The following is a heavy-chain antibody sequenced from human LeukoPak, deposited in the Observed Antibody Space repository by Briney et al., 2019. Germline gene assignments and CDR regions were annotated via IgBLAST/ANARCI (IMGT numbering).Heavy chain of an antibody. CDR3: ATYYYDGTGYYYRGFHI. V-gene: IGHV4-59*01. CDR1: GCSISSYY. Sequence: SETLSLTCTVSGCSISSYYWNWIRQSPGKGLEWIGYIYYSGSTNYNPSLKSRVTMSVDTSKSQFSLELSSVTAADTAVYYCATYYYDGTGYYYRGFHIWGQGTMVTVSS. D-gene: IGHD3-22*01. CDR2: IYYSGST. J-gene: IGHJ3*02.